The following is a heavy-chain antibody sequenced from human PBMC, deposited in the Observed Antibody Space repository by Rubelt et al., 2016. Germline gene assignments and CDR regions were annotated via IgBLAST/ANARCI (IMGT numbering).Heavy chain of an antibody. CDR3: ASSSGSYYSLDY. CDR1: GYTFTGYY. Sequence: QVQLVQSGAEVKQPGASVKVSCKASGYTFTGYYMHWVRQAPGQGLEWMGWVTPNRGGTNYAQKFQGVVTMTRDTSISTAYMELSRLRSDDTAVYYCASSSGSYYSLDYWGQGTLVTVSS. V-gene: IGHV1-2*02. J-gene: IGHJ4*02. CDR2: VTPNRGGT. D-gene: IGHD1-26*01.